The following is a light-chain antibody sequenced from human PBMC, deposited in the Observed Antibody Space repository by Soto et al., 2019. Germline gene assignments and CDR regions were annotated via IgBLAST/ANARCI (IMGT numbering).Light chain of an antibody. CDR2: GAS. Sequence: DIEMTQSPSSLAASVGDRVSIACRASQSISDSLNWFRQKPGKAPEILIFGASNLQSGVPSRFIGSGSGTNFTLTITSLQPEDFATYHCQQYYSTLWTFGHGTKVKF. CDR1: QSISDS. J-gene: IGKJ1*01. CDR3: QQYYSTLWT. V-gene: IGKV1-39*01.